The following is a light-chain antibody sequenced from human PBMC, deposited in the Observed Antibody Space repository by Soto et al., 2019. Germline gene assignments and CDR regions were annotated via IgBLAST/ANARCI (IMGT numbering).Light chain of an antibody. Sequence: EIGLTQSPGTLSLSPGERATLSCRASESVASSYLAWYQQKPGQAPRLLIYGASSRATGIPDRFSGRGSGTDFTLTISRLEPEDFAVYYCQQYGSSPWAFGPGTKVEIK. CDR3: QQYGSSPWA. V-gene: IGKV3-20*01. J-gene: IGKJ1*01. CDR1: ESVASSY. CDR2: GAS.